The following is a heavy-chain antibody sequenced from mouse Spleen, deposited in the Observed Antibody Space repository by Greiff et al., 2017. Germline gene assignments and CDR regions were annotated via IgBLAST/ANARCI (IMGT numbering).Heavy chain of an antibody. CDR2: INYDGSST. CDR1: GFTFSDYY. V-gene: IGHV5-16*01. CDR3: ARAAYYAMDY. J-gene: IGHJ4*01. Sequence: EVKLVESEGGLVQPGSSMKLSCTASGFTFSDYYMAWVRQVPEKGLEWVANINYDGSSTYYLDSLKSRFIISRDNAKNILYLQMSSLKSEDTATYYCARAAYYAMDYWGQGTSVTVSS.